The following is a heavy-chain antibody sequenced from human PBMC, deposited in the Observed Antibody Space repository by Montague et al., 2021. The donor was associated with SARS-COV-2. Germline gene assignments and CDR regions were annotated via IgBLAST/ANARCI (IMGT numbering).Heavy chain of an antibody. CDR3: ARTVVVPAAMSRYYGMDV. V-gene: IGHV4-61*02. J-gene: IGHJ6*02. D-gene: IGHD2-2*01. CDR2: IYISGST. CDR1: GGSISSGSYY. Sequence: TLSLTCSVSGGSISSGSYYWSWIRQPAGKGLEWIGRIYISGSTNYNPSLKSRVTMSVDTSKNLFSLKLSSVTAADTAVYYCARTVVVPAAMSRYYGMDVWGQGTSVTVSS.